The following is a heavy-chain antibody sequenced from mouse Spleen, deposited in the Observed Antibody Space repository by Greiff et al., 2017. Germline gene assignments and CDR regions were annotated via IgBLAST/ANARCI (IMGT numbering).Heavy chain of an antibody. CDR3: ARGRNGYWYFDV. V-gene: IGHV1-19*01. CDR1: GYTFTDYY. CDR2: VNPYNGGT. Sequence: VQLQQSGPELVKPGASVKMSCKASGYTFTDYYMDWVKQSHGESFEWIGRVNPYNGGTSYNQKFKGKATLTVDKSSSTAYMELNSLTSEDSAVYYCARGRNGYWYFDVWGAGTTVTVSS. J-gene: IGHJ1*01.